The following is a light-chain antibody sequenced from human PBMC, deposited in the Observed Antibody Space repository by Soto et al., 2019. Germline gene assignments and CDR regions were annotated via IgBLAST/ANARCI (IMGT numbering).Light chain of an antibody. CDR1: SSDVGNYNL. V-gene: IGLV2-23*01. Sequence: QSVLTQPASVSGSPGQSITISCTGTSSDVGNYNLVSWYQQHPGKAPKVMIYEGNKRPSGVSNRFSGSKSGNTASLTISGLQAEDEADYYCCSFAGSASGVFGGGTQLTVL. CDR3: CSFAGSASGV. CDR2: EGN. J-gene: IGLJ2*01.